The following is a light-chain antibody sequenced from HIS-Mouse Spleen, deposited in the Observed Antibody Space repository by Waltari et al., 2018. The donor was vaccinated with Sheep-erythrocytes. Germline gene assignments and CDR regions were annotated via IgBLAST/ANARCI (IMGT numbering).Light chain of an antibody. CDR3: CSYAGSYNHV. CDR1: SSYVGRYNY. V-gene: IGLV2-11*01. J-gene: IGLJ1*01. CDR2: DVS. Sequence: QSALTQPRSVSGSPGQSVTISCTGTSSYVGRYNYVSWYQQHPGKAPKLMIYDVSKRPSGVPDRFSGSKSGNTASLTISGLQAEDEADYYCCSYAGSYNHVFATGTKVTVL.